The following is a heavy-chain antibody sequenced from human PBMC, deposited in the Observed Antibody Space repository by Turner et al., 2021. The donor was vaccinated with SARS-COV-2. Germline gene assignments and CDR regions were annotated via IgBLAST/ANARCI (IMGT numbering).Heavy chain of an antibody. Sequence: EVQLVVYGGGLIQHGESLRRSCAVSGFTVSSNYMSWVRKAPGKGLEWVSVIYSGGSTYYADSVKGRFTISRDNSKNTLYLQMNSLRAEDTAVYYCARDLMEVGGMDVWGQGTTVTVSS. CDR1: GFTVSSNY. V-gene: IGHV3-53*01. CDR3: ARDLMEVGGMDV. CDR2: IYSGGST. D-gene: IGHD3-3*01. J-gene: IGHJ6*02.